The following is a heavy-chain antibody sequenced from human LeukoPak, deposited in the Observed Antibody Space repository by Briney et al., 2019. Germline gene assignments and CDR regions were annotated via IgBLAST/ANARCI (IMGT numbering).Heavy chain of an antibody. V-gene: IGHV4-39*07. D-gene: IGHD3-22*01. CDR3: ARENHYDSRTIDY. CDR1: GDSISNAY. J-gene: IGHJ4*02. Sequence: SETLSLTCTVSGDSISNAYWSWIRQPPGKGLEWIGSIYYSGSTYYNPSLKSRVTISVDTSKNQFSLKLSSVTAADTAVYYCARENHYDSRTIDYWGQGTLVTVSS. CDR2: IYYSGST.